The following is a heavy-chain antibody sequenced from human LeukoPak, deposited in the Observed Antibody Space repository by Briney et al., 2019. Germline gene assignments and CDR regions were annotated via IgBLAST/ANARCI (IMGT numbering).Heavy chain of an antibody. V-gene: IGHV3-73*01. CDR3: TRPSGLWFGEL. D-gene: IGHD3-10*01. Sequence: PGGSLRLSCAASGFTFSGSAMHWVRQASGKGLEWVGRIRSKANSYATAYAASVKGRFAISRDDSKNTAYLQMNSLKTEDTAVYYCTRPSGLWFGELWGQGTLVTVSS. CDR2: IRSKANSYAT. J-gene: IGHJ4*02. CDR1: GFTFSGSA.